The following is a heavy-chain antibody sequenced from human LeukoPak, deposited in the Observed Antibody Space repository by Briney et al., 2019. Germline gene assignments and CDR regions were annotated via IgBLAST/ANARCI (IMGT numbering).Heavy chain of an antibody. Sequence: GGSLRLSCAASGFTFSSYWMHWVRQAPGKGLVWVSRINSDGSSTSYADSVKGRFTISRDNAKNTLYLQMNSLRAEDTAVYYCARVPSGSYYNAVPFDYWGQGTLVTVPS. CDR3: ARVPSGSYYNAVPFDY. J-gene: IGHJ4*02. CDR2: INSDGSST. V-gene: IGHV3-74*01. D-gene: IGHD3-10*01. CDR1: GFTFSSYW.